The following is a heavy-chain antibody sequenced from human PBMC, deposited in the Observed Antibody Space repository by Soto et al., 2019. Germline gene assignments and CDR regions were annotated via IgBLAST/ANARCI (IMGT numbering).Heavy chain of an antibody. CDR2: IHPGDPDI. V-gene: IGHV5-51*01. D-gene: IGHD3-3*01. Sequence: ELKLEQSGAEVKKPGESLIISCQGSGYRFSSYWVGWVRQMAGKGLEWMGMIHPGDPDILYNPAFQGQVTISADKSTSTAYLQWSSLKASDTAIYFCASPITVFGVLFLWGQGTPVTVSS. J-gene: IGHJ4*02. CDR3: ASPITVFGVLFL. CDR1: GYRFSSYW.